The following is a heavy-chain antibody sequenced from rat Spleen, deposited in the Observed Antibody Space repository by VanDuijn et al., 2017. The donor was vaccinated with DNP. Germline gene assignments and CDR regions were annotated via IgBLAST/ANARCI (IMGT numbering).Heavy chain of an antibody. Sequence: EVQLVESGGDLVQPGRSLKLSCVASGFTFSYYWMAWIRQVPGKGLEWIASITSGSGTTSYPDSVKGRFTISRDDAKDTLSLQMDSLRSEDTATYYGANNYDYAMDAWGQGTSVTVSS. CDR2: ITSGSGTT. J-gene: IGHJ4*01. CDR3: ANNYDYAMDA. CDR1: GFTFSYYW. D-gene: IGHD1-11*01. V-gene: IGHV5-31*01.